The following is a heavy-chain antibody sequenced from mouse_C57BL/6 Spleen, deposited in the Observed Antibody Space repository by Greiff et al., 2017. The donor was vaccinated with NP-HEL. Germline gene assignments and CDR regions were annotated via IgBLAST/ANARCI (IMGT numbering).Heavy chain of an antibody. J-gene: IGHJ2*01. V-gene: IGHV1-39*01. CDR2: INPNYGTT. CDR3: VITTVVATHYFDY. D-gene: IGHD1-1*01. CDR1: GYSFTDYN. Sequence: VQLQQSGPELVKPGASVKISCKASGYSFTDYNMNWVKQSNGKSLEWIGVINPNYGTTSYNQKFKGKATLTVDQSSSTAYMQLNSLTSEDSAVYYCVITTVVATHYFDYWGQGTTLTVSS.